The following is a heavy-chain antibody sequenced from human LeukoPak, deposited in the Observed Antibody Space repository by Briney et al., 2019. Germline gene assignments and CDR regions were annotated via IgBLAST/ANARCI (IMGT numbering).Heavy chain of an antibody. Sequence: SVKVSCKASGGTFSSYAISWVRQAPGQGLEWMGGIIPIFGTANYAQKFQGRVTITADESTSTAYMELSSLRSEDTAVYYCARATVVVPAALYNWFDPWGLGTLVTVSS. CDR1: GGTFSSYA. V-gene: IGHV1-69*01. CDR2: IIPIFGTA. D-gene: IGHD2-2*01. J-gene: IGHJ5*02. CDR3: ARATVVVPAALYNWFDP.